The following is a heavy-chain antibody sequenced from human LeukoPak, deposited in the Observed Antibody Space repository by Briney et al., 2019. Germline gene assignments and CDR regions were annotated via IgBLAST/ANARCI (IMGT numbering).Heavy chain of an antibody. Sequence: SETLPLTCAVYGGSFSGYYWSWIRQPPGKGLEWIGEINHSGSTNYNPSLKSRVTISVDTSKNQFSLKLSSVTAADTAVYYCARVGPAYYDSSGQNHDYWGQGTLVTVSS. CDR1: GGSFSGYY. V-gene: IGHV4-34*01. CDR2: INHSGST. J-gene: IGHJ4*02. D-gene: IGHD3-22*01. CDR3: ARVGPAYYDSSGQNHDY.